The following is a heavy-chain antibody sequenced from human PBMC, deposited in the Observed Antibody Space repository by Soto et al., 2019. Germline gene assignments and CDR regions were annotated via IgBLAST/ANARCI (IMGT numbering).Heavy chain of an antibody. CDR2: IIPIFGTA. J-gene: IGHJ4*02. CDR3: ARGRGIVVVPAANPLDY. Sequence: SVKVSCKASGGTFSSYAISWVRQAPGQGLEWMGGIIPIFGTANYTQKFQGRVTITADESTSTAYMELSSLRSEDTAVYYCARGRGIVVVPAANPLDYWGQGTLVTVSS. D-gene: IGHD2-2*01. CDR1: GGTFSSYA. V-gene: IGHV1-69*13.